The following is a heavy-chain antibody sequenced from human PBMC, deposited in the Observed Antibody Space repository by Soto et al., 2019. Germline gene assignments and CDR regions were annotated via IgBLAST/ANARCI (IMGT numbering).Heavy chain of an antibody. CDR2: IYYSGST. D-gene: IGHD3-10*01. CDR1: GGSISSSSYY. J-gene: IGHJ6*02. Sequence: SETLSLTCTVSGGSISSSSYYWGWIRQPPGKGLEWIGSIYYSGSTYYNPSLKSRVTISVDTSKNQFSLKLSSVTAADTAVYYCARARSRGGGSGSEEAPDDYDYYAGMDVWGQGTTVTLAS. CDR3: ARARSRGGGSGSEEAPDDYDYYAGMDV. V-gene: IGHV4-39*07.